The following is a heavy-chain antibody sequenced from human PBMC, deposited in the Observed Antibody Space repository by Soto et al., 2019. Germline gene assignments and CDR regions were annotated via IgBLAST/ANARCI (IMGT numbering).Heavy chain of an antibody. D-gene: IGHD2-15*01. CDR1: GCSISSYC. V-gene: IGHV4-59*01. Sequence: PSETLSLTCTFSGCSISSYCGSLIRQPPGKGLEWIGYIYYSGSTNYNPSLKSRVTISVDTSKNQFSLKLSSVTAADTAVYYCARIPKLVVVAATSYYYYYMDVWGKGTTVTVSS. J-gene: IGHJ6*03. CDR3: ARIPKLVVVAATSYYYYYMDV. CDR2: IYYSGST.